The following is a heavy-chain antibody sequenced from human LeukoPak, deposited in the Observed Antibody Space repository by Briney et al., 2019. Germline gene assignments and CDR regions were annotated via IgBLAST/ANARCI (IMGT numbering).Heavy chain of an antibody. J-gene: IGHJ6*03. CDR3: ASAPYYYYMAV. Sequence: SETLSLTCTVSGASMINTYWTWIRQPPGKGLEWIGYDHYGGGTNYNPSLNSRVTISIDTTKNHVSLKLRSVTAADTVVYYCASAPYYYYMAVWGKGTTVTISS. CDR2: DHYGGGT. CDR1: GASMINTY. D-gene: IGHD3-16*01. V-gene: IGHV4-59*01.